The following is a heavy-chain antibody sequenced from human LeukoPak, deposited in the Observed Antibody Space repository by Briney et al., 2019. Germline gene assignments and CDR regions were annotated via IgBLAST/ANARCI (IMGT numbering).Heavy chain of an antibody. CDR2: IYHSGST. CDR1: GGSISSSNW. CDR3: ARGNRGVVVVAATPANLFDP. V-gene: IGHV4-4*02. D-gene: IGHD2-15*01. J-gene: IGHJ5*02. Sequence: TSGTLFLTCAVSGGSISSSNWWSWVRQPPGKGLEWIGEIYHSGSTNYNPSLKSRVTISVDKSKNQFSLKLSSVTAADTAVYYCARGNRGVVVVAATPANLFDPWGQGTLVTVSS.